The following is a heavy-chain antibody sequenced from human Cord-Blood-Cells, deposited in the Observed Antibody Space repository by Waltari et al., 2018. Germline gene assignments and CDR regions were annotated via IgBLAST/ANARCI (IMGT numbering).Heavy chain of an antibody. CDR2: IWYDGSNK. J-gene: IGHJ4*02. D-gene: IGHD2-2*01. CDR3: ARLVVPAAMTDDY. CDR1: GFTFSRYG. V-gene: IGHV3-33*01. Sequence: QVQLVESGGGVVQPGRSLRLSCAASGFTFSRYGMHWVRQAPGKGLGWVAVIWYDGSNKYYADSVKGRFTISRDNSKNTLYLQMNSLRAEDTAVYYCARLVVPAAMTDDYWGQGTLVTVSS.